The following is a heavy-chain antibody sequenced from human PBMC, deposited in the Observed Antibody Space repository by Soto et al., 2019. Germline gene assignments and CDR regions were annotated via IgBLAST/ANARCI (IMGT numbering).Heavy chain of an antibody. CDR2: ISASGGST. CDR1: GQTFHRDA. V-gene: IGHV3-23*01. CDR3: AILSMGIGVVQAALI. D-gene: IGHD2-2*01. J-gene: IGHJ4*02. Sequence: EVQLLESGGGLVQPGGSLRLSCVASGQTFHRDAMSWVRQAPGKGLEWVSGISASGGSTYYADSVRGRFTTSSDDAKNTLYLQMNSLRDEDTSVYYCAILSMGIGVVQAALIWGQGTLVTVSS.